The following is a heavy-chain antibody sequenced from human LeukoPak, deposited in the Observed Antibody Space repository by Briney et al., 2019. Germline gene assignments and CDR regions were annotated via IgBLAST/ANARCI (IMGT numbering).Heavy chain of an antibody. CDR3: ARAIAAAGTARGWFDP. Sequence: PSETLSLTCTVSGGSISSSSYYWGWIRQPPGKGLEWIGSIYYSRSTYYNPSLKSRVTISVDTSKNQYSLKLSSVTAADTAVYYCARAIAAAGTARGWFDPWGQGTLVTVSS. CDR1: GGSISSSSYY. J-gene: IGHJ5*02. V-gene: IGHV4-39*01. CDR2: IYYSRST. D-gene: IGHD6-13*01.